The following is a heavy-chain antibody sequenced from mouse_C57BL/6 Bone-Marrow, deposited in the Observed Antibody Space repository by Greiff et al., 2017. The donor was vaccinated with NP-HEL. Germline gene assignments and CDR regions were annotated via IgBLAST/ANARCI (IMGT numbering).Heavy chain of an antibody. CDR1: GFTFSDYG. J-gene: IGHJ3*01. Sequence: EVKLVESGGGLVKPGGSLKLSCAASGFTFSDYGMHWVRQAPEKGLEWVAYISSGSSTIYYADTVKGRFTISIDNAKSTLYLQMTRLRSEDTAVYYCARGCSNPFAYWDQGPVVTVSA. CDR2: ISSGSSTI. CDR3: ARGCSNPFAY. V-gene: IGHV5-17*01. D-gene: IGHD2-5*01.